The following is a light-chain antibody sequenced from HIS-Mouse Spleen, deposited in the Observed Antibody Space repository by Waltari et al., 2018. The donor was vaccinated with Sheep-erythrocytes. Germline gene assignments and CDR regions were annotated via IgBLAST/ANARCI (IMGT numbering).Light chain of an antibody. CDR2: QDS. J-gene: IGLJ2*01. CDR3: QAWDSSTGVV. V-gene: IGLV3-1*01. Sequence: SYELTQPPSVSVSPVQTATTSSPGDTLGDKDASRYQQKPGQSPVLVIYQDSKRPSGIPERFSGSNSGNTATLTISGTQAMDEADYYCQAWDSSTGVVFGGGTKLTVL. CDR1: TLGDKD.